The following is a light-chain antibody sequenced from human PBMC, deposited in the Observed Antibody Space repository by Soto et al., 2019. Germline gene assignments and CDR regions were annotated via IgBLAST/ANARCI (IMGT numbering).Light chain of an antibody. J-gene: IGKJ2*01. V-gene: IGKV3-20*01. CDR3: QQFDTSPIT. CDR1: QTVGSSY. Sequence: EIVLTQSPATLFLSPGERATLSCRASQTVGSSYLAWYQQKSGQAPSLLMYGASSRATGIPDRFSGSGSGTDFTLTISRLEPEDFAVYYCQQFDTSPITFGQGTKLEIK. CDR2: GAS.